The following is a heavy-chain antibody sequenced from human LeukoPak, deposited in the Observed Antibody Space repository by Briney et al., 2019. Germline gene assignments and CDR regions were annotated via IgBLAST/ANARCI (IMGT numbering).Heavy chain of an antibody. CDR3: SRESRPAALDY. J-gene: IGHJ4*02. Sequence: GGSLRLSCAASRFTFSSYNMNWVRQAPGKGLEWISHISASSGTIYYADSVKGRFTISRDNVKDSLYLQMNSLRAEDTAVYYCSRESRPAALDYWGQGTLVTVSS. D-gene: IGHD2-2*01. CDR2: ISASSGTI. V-gene: IGHV3-48*04. CDR1: RFTFSSYN.